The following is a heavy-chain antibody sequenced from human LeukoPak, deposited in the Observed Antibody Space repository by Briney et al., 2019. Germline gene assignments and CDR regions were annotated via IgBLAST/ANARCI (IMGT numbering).Heavy chain of an antibody. CDR3: ARDHTMTSNWFDP. J-gene: IGHJ5*02. V-gene: IGHV1-18*01. D-gene: IGHD3-22*01. Sequence: GASVKVSCKASGYTFTSYDINWVRQATGQGLEWMGWISAYNGNTNYAQKLQGRVTMTTDTSTSTAYMELRSLRSDDTAVYYCARDHTMTSNWFDPWGQGTLVTVSS. CDR2: ISAYNGNT. CDR1: GYTFTSYD.